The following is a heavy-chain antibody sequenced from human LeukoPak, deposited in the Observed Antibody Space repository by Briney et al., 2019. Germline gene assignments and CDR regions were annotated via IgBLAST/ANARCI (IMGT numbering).Heavy chain of an antibody. V-gene: IGHV4-59*01. D-gene: IGHD6-13*01. CDR2: VYFSGST. Sequence: ASETVSLTCTVSGGSINGYFWSWIRQPPGKGLEWLGHVYFSGSTKYNPSLKSRVAILIDTSKNQSSLKLSSVTAADTAVYYCARSSSWYQNWFDPWGQGTLVTVSS. CDR1: GGSINGYF. CDR3: ARSSSWYQNWFDP. J-gene: IGHJ5*02.